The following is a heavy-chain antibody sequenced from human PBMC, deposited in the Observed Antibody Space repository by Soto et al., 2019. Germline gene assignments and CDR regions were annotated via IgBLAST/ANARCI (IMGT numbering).Heavy chain of an antibody. V-gene: IGHV4-31*03. Sequence: QVQLQESGPGLVKPSQTLSLTCTVSGGSVSNDSYYWTWIRQHPGKGLEWIGYVYYSGSTYYNPALKSRITISIDTSKNQFSLKLSSVTAADTAVYYCARELTGPTGIYGMDVWGQGTTVTVSS. D-gene: IGHD1-1*01. CDR2: VYYSGST. J-gene: IGHJ6*02. CDR3: ARELTGPTGIYGMDV. CDR1: GGSVSNDSYY.